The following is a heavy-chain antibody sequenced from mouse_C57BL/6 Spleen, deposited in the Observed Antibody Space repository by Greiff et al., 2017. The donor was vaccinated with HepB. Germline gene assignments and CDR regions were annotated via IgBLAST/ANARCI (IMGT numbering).Heavy chain of an antibody. V-gene: IGHV7-3*01. CDR3: ARSPGGRYFDV. J-gene: IGHJ1*03. Sequence: EVKLVESGGGLVQPGGSLSLSCAASGFTFTDYYMSWVRQPPGKALEWLGFIRNKANGYTTEYSASVKGRFTISRDNYQSILYLQMNALRAEDSATYYCARSPGGRYFDVWGTGTTVTVSS. CDR1: GFTFTDYY. CDR2: IRNKANGYTT. D-gene: IGHD3-3*01.